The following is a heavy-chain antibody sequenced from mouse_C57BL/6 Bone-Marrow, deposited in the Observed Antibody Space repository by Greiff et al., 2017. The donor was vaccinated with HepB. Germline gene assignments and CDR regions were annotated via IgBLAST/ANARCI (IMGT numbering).Heavy chain of an antibody. CDR2: ISNLAYSI. V-gene: IGHV5-15*01. CDR1: GFTFSDYG. CDR3: ARAYYYGSSYDWYFDV. Sequence: EVQVVESGGGLVQPGGSLKLSCAASGFTFSDYGMAWVRQAPRKGPEWVAFISNLAYSIYYADTVTGRFTISRENAKNTLYLEMSSLRSEDTAMYYCARAYYYGSSYDWYFDVWGTGTTVTVSS. J-gene: IGHJ1*03. D-gene: IGHD1-1*01.